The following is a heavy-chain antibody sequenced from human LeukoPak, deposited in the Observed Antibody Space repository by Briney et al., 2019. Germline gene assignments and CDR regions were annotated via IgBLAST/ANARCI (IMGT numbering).Heavy chain of an antibody. CDR3: AKDMEAVVMYYFDY. J-gene: IGHJ4*02. CDR1: GFTFSSYA. CDR2: ISWNSGSI. V-gene: IGHV3-9*01. D-gene: IGHD3-22*01. Sequence: GGSLRLSCAASGFTFSSYAMHWVRQAPGKGLEWVSGISWNSGSIGYADSVKGRFTISRDNAKNSLYLQMNSLRAEDTALYYCAKDMEAVVMYYFDYWGQGTLVTVSS.